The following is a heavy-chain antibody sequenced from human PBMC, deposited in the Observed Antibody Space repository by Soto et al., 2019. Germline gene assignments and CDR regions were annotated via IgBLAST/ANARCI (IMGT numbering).Heavy chain of an antibody. V-gene: IGHV1-69*01. Sequence: QVQLVQSGAEVKKPGSSVKVSCKASGGTFSSYAISWVRQAPGQGLEWMGGIIPIFGTAKYAQKFQGRVTITAVESTGTADMELSSLISEDTAGDYCARDGSQPSSSWYRWGQGALGTVSS. CDR3: ARDGSQPSSSWYR. CDR2: IIPIFGTA. D-gene: IGHD6-13*01. J-gene: IGHJ5*02. CDR1: GGTFSSYA.